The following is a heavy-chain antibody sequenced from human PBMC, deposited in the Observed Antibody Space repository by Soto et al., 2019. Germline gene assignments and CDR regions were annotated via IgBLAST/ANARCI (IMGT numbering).Heavy chain of an antibody. CDR2: INHSGST. CDR3: ATGCRLRGVPRWIWFDA. Sequence: SETLSLTCAVYDWSFSDYYWNWIRQPPGKGLEWIGEINHSGSTNYNPSLKSRDTMSVETSKMQFSLNVGSVVDEDTAVYYCATGCRLRGVPRWIWFDAWGQGTMVTVSS. V-gene: IGHV4-34*01. CDR1: DWSFSDYY. D-gene: IGHD3-10*01. J-gene: IGHJ5*02.